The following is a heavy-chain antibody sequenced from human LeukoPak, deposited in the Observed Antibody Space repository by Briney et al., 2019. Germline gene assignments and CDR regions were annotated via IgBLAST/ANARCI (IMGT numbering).Heavy chain of an antibody. Sequence: GASVKVSCKASGYTFTSYGISWVRQAPGRGLEWMGWINPNSGGTNYAQKFQGRVTMTRDTSISTAYMELSRLRSDDTAVFYCATSSGWKSNIDYWGQGTLVTVSS. V-gene: IGHV1-2*02. D-gene: IGHD6-19*01. J-gene: IGHJ4*02. CDR3: ATSSGWKSNIDY. CDR1: GYTFTSYG. CDR2: INPNSGGT.